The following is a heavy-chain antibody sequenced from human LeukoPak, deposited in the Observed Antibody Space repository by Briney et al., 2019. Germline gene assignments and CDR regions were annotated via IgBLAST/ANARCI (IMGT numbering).Heavy chain of an antibody. CDR3: AKAPANYVDTAMGTFDH. D-gene: IGHD5-18*01. J-gene: IGHJ4*02. V-gene: IGHV3-21*01. Sequence: PGGSLRLSCAASGFTFGSYSMNWVRQAPGKGLEWVSSISSSSSYIYYADSVKGRFTISRDNAKNSLYLQMNSLRAEDTAVYYCAKAPANYVDTAMGTFDHWGQGTLVTVSS. CDR2: ISSSSSYI. CDR1: GFTFGSYS.